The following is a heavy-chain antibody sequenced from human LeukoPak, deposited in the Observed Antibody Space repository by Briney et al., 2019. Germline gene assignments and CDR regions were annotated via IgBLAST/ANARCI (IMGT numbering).Heavy chain of an antibody. CDR2: ISYDGSNK. CDR3: ASVIVVVPAAMIPFDY. Sequence: PGGSLRLSCAASGFTFSSYGMHWVRQAPGKGLEWVAVISYDGSNKYYADSVKGRFTISRDNSKNTLYLQMNSLRAEDTAVYYCASVIVVVPAAMIPFDYWGQGTLVTVSS. V-gene: IGHV3-30*19. D-gene: IGHD2-2*01. J-gene: IGHJ4*02. CDR1: GFTFSSYG.